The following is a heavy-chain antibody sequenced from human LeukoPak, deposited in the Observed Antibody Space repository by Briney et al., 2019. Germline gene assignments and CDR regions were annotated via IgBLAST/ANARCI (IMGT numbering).Heavy chain of an antibody. Sequence: PSQTLSLTCAISGDSVSSNSAAWNWIRQSPSRGLEWLVRTYYRSKWYNDYAVSVKSRITINPDTSKNQFSLQPNSVTPEDTAVYYCARVEYTSSWSYFDYWGQGTLVTVSS. J-gene: IGHJ4*02. CDR1: GDSVSSNSAA. D-gene: IGHD6-13*01. CDR2: TYYRSKWYN. CDR3: ARVEYTSSWSYFDY. V-gene: IGHV6-1*01.